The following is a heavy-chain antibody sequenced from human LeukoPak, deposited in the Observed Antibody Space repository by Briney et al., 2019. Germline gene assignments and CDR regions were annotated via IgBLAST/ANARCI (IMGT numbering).Heavy chain of an antibody. J-gene: IGHJ3*02. D-gene: IGHD5-24*01. CDR2: INTYNGNT. CDR1: GYTFTGYG. CDR3: ARASFWRWLQLDAFDI. Sequence: VASVKVSCKAFGYTFTGYGISWVRQAPGQGLEWMGWINTYNGNTNYTQNLQGRVAMITDTSTNTAYMEPRSLISDDTAVYYCARASFWRWLQLDAFDIWGQGTLVTVSS. V-gene: IGHV1-18*01.